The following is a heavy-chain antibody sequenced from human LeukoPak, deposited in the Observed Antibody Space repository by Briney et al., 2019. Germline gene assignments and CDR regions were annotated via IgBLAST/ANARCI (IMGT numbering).Heavy chain of an antibody. J-gene: IGHJ5*02. CDR3: ASDFWSRNWFDP. D-gene: IGHD3-3*01. V-gene: IGHV1-69*05. CDR1: GGTFSSYA. CDR2: IIPIFGTA. Sequence: SVKVSCKASGGTFSSYAISWVRQAPGQGLEWMGRIIPIFGTANYAQKFQGRVTITTDESTSTAYMELSSLRSEDTAVYYCASDFWSRNWFDPWGQGTLVTVSS.